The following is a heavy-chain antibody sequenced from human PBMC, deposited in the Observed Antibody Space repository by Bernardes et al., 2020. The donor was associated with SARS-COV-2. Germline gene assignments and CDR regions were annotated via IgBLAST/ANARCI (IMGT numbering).Heavy chain of an antibody. J-gene: IGHJ4*02. CDR3: VRDVVGKEDF. D-gene: IGHD2-15*01. CDR2: IT. CDR1: GGSISSSSYY. Sequence: SETLSLTCTVSGGSISSSSYYWGWIRQPPGKGLEWIGTITDYADSVKGRFTISRDNARNTLFLQMNSLRAEDTAVYYCVRDVVGKEDFWGQGTLVTVSS. V-gene: IGHV4-39*02.